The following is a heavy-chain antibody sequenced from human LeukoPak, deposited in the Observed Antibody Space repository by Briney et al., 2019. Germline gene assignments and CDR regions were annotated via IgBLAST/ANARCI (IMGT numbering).Heavy chain of an antibody. CDR3: FCDFWSGEVSDLYYYYGMDV. CDR1: GFTFSDYY. CDR2: ISSSGSTI. J-gene: IGHJ6*02. Sequence: GGSLRLSCAASGFTFSDYYMSWIRQAPGKGLEWVSYISSSGSTIYYADSVKGRFTISRDNAKNSLYLQMNSLRAEDTAVYYCFCDFWSGEVSDLYYYYGMDVWGQGTTVTVSS. V-gene: IGHV3-11*01. D-gene: IGHD3-3*01.